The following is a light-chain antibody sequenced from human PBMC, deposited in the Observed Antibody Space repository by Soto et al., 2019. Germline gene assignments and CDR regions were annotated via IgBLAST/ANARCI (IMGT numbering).Light chain of an antibody. CDR2: GAS. J-gene: IGKJ4*01. CDR3: QQYGSLPLT. V-gene: IGKV3-20*01. Sequence: EIVLTQSPAALSVSPGERVTLSCRASQGIGSTLGWYQQKPGQAPRLLIYGASSRATGIPDRFSGSGSGTDFTLTISRLEPEDFAVYYCQQYGSLPLTFGGGTKVDIK. CDR1: QGIGST.